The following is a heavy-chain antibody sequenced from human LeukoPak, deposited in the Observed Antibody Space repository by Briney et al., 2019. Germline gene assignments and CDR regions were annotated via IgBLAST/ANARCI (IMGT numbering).Heavy chain of an antibody. CDR2: IKQDGSET. J-gene: IGHJ6*03. CDR1: GFTFSNYW. CDR3: AKGEFDCSGGSCYSLGYYYYYMDV. Sequence: GGSLRLSCAASGFTFSNYWINWVRQAPGKGLEWVANIKQDGSETYCVDSVRGRFTISRDNAKNSLYLQMNSLRAEDTAVYYCAKGEFDCSGGSCYSLGYYYYYMDVWGKGTTVTISS. D-gene: IGHD2-15*01. V-gene: IGHV3-7*03.